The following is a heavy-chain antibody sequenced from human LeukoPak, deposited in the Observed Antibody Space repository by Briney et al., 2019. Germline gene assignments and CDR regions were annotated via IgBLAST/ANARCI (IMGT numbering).Heavy chain of an antibody. D-gene: IGHD3-22*01. V-gene: IGHV3-23*01. CDR2: IRTSGDST. CDR3: AKGLFDSSGYSEHFDY. J-gene: IGHJ4*02. Sequence: GGSLRLSCAASGFSFSSYDMSWVRQAPGKGLEWVSGIRTSGDSTYYADSVKGRFTISRDNSRNTLNLQMNSLRAEDTAVYYCAKGLFDSSGYSEHFDYWGQGTQVTVSS. CDR1: GFSFSSYD.